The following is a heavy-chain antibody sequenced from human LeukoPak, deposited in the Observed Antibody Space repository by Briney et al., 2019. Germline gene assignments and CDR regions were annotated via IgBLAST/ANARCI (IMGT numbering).Heavy chain of an antibody. Sequence: PGGSLRLSCAASGFTFSSYAMSWVRQPPGKGLEWIGEINHSGSTNYNPSLKSRVTISVDTSKNQFSLKLSSVTAADTAVYYCARDCYYDSSGYQYYFDYWGQGTLVTVSS. CDR2: INHSGST. V-gene: IGHV4-34*01. J-gene: IGHJ4*02. CDR3: ARDCYYDSSGYQYYFDY. CDR1: GFTFSSYA. D-gene: IGHD3-22*01.